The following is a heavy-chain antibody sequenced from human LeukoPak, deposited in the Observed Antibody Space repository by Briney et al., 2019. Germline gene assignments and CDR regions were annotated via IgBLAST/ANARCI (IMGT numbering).Heavy chain of an antibody. J-gene: IGHJ4*02. CDR2: IHHSGST. D-gene: IGHD3-9*01. CDR1: GGSVSSDNW. CDR3: AKAGVWLPAV. V-gene: IGHV4-4*02. Sequence: PSETLSLTCAVSGGSVSSDNWWSWVRQPPGKGLEWIGEIHHSGSTNYSPSLKSRVTISLDKSRNQFSLKLNSVTAADTAVYYCAKAGVWLPAVWGQGTLVTVSS.